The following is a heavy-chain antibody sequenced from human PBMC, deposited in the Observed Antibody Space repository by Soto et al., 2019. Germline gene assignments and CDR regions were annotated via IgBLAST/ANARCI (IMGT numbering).Heavy chain of an antibody. Sequence: WASVKVSCKASGYTFTGYYMHWVRQAPGQGLEWMGWINPNSGGTNYAQKFQGRATMTRDTSISTAYMELSRLRSDDTAVYYCAINIAVAGTGRAPYYYGMNVWGQETTVTVSS. J-gene: IGHJ6*02. CDR3: AINIAVAGTGRAPYYYGMNV. CDR1: GYTFTGYY. V-gene: IGHV1-2*02. D-gene: IGHD6-19*01. CDR2: INPNSGGT.